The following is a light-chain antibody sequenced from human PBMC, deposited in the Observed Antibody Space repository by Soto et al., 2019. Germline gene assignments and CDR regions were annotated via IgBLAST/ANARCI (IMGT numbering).Light chain of an antibody. CDR1: SSDVGSYNL. CDR2: EVS. Sequence: QSVLTQPASVSGSPGQSITISCTGTSSDVGSYNLVSWYQQHPGKAPKLMIYEVSKRPSGVSNRFSGSKSGNTASLTISGLQAEDEADNYCCSYAGSSTSLYVFGTGTKVTVL. V-gene: IGLV2-23*02. J-gene: IGLJ1*01. CDR3: CSYAGSSTSLYV.